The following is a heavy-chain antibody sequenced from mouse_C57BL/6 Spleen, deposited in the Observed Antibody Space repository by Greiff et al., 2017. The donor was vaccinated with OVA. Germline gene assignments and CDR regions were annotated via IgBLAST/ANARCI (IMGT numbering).Heavy chain of an antibody. CDR1: GYTFTSYW. Sequence: QVQLQQPGAELVRPGSSVKLSCKASGYTFTSYWMHWVKQRPIQGLEWIGNIDPSDSETHYNQKFKDKATLTVAKSSSTAYMQLSSLTSEDSAVYYCARGDGNYPYYAMDYWGQGTSVTVSS. CDR2: IDPSDSET. CDR3: ARGDGNYPYYAMDY. J-gene: IGHJ4*01. V-gene: IGHV1-52*01. D-gene: IGHD2-1*01.